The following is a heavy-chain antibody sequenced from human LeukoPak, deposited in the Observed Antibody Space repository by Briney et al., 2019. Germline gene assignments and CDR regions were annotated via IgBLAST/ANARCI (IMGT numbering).Heavy chain of an antibody. V-gene: IGHV4-30-2*01. J-gene: IGHJ3*02. Sequence: SETLSLTCAVPGGSISSGGYSWSWIRQPPGKGLEWIGYIYHSGSTYYNPSLKSRVTISVDRSKNQFSLKLSSVTAADTAVYYCARRLGYCSSTSCSVGAFDIWGQGTMVTVSS. CDR3: ARRLGYCSSTSCSVGAFDI. D-gene: IGHD2-2*01. CDR2: IYHSGST. CDR1: GGSISSGGYS.